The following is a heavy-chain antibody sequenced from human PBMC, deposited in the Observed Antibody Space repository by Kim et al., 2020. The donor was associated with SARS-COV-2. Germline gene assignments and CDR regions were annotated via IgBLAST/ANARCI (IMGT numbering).Heavy chain of an antibody. CDR1: GFTFSSFV. D-gene: IGHD1-26*01. J-gene: IGHJ4*02. V-gene: IGHV3-23*01. CDR2: IWANGDTT. CDR3: LKGATWH. Sequence: GGSLRLSCAASGFTFSSFVMNWVRQAPGKGLEWVSSIWANGDTTFYADSVKGRFTISRDDSKHMVYLEMNSLRDDDTAIYYCLKGATWHWGQGTLVTVSS.